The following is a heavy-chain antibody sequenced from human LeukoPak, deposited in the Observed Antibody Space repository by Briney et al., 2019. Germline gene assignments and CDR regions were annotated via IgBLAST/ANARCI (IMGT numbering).Heavy chain of an antibody. J-gene: IGHJ4*02. CDR1: GGSISSYY. CDR2: IYYSGSV. Sequence: PSETLSLTCTVSGGSISSYYWSWIRQPPGKGLEWIGYIYYSGSVNYNPSLKSRATISVDTSKNQFSLRLNSVTAADTAVYYCASDRSSSWYYFWGQGTLVTVSS. V-gene: IGHV4-59*08. CDR3: ASDRSSSWYYF. D-gene: IGHD6-13*01.